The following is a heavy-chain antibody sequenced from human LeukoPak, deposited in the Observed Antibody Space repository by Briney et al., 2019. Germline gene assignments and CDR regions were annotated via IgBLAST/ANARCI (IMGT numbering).Heavy chain of an antibody. CDR2: IRSKAYGGTT. CDR3: TRIPREYCGGDCYWVY. J-gene: IGHJ4*02. V-gene: IGHV3-49*03. D-gene: IGHD2-21*02. CDR1: GFTFGDYA. Sequence: GGSLRLSCTASGFTFGDYAMSWFRQAPGKGLEWVGFIRSKAYGGTTEYAASVKGRFTISRDDSKSIAYLQMNSLKTEDTAVYYCTRIPREYCGGDCYWVYWGQGTLVTVSS.